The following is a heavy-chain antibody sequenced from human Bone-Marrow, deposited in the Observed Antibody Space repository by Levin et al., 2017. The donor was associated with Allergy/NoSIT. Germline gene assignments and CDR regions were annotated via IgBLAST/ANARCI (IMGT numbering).Heavy chain of an antibody. D-gene: IGHD4-11*01. V-gene: IGHV3-53*01. CDR1: GFIVSGID. CDR2: IYSGSDT. CDR3: ARVVSDYNDLDTEPHHYYYMDV. J-gene: IGHJ6*03. Sequence: GESLKISCAASGFIVSGIDMSWVRQAPGKGLEWVSSIYSGSDTYYADSAKGRFTVSGDNSKNTFYLQINSPRAEDTAVYFCARVVSDYNDLDTEPHHYYYMDVWGKGTTVTVSS.